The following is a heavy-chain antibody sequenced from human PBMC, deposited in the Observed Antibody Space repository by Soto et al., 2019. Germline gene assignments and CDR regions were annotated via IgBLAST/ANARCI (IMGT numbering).Heavy chain of an antibody. CDR2: ISAGGSDI. CDR3: ASLPQGYYDRSGRLVDY. D-gene: IGHD3-22*01. J-gene: IGHJ4*01. Sequence: GGSLRLSCXSSGFTFSDYYMSWIRQAPGKGLEWVAYISAGGSDIYYGDSVKGRFTVSRDNTKKSLYLQMSNLRADDTAIYYCASLPQGYYDRSGRLVDYWGHGTLVTVSS. CDR1: GFTFSDYY. V-gene: IGHV3-11*01.